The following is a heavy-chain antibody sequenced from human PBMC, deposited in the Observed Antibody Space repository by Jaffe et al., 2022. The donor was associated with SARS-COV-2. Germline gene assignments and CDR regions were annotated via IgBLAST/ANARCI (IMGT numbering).Heavy chain of an antibody. Sequence: QVQLQQWGAGLLKPSETLSLTCAVYGGSFSGYYWSWIRQPPGKGLEWIGEINHSGSTNYNPSLKSRVTISVDTSKNQFSLKLSSVTAADTAVYYCARGRRYSYGPIDYWGQGTLVTVSS. CDR3: ARGRRYSYGPIDY. CDR2: INHSGST. D-gene: IGHD5-18*01. CDR1: GGSFSGYY. J-gene: IGHJ4*02. V-gene: IGHV4-34*01.